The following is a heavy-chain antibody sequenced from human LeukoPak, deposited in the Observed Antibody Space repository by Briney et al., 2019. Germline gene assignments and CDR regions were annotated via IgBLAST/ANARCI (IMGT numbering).Heavy chain of an antibody. D-gene: IGHD4-23*01. Sequence: SETLSLTCTVSGGSISSYYWSWIRQPPGKGLEWIGYIYTSGSTNYNPSLKSRVAISVDTSKNQFSLKLSSVTAADTAVYYCARWASVGWFDPWGQGTLVTVSS. J-gene: IGHJ5*02. CDR1: GGSISSYY. CDR2: IYTSGST. CDR3: ARWASVGWFDP. V-gene: IGHV4-4*09.